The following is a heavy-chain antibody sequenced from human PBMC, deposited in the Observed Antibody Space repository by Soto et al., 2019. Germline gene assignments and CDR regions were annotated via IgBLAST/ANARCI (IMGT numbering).Heavy chain of an antibody. Sequence: EVQLVESGGGLVQPGGSLRLSCAVSGFTFSSHWMSWVRQAPGEGLEWVANIKHDGSEKYYVDSVKGRFTISRDNAKNSLCLQMNGLRAEDTAVYYCARSVAASGDYSGQGALVSVSS. J-gene: IGHJ4*02. CDR1: GFTFSSHW. V-gene: IGHV3-7*01. CDR2: IKHDGSEK. D-gene: IGHD6-13*01. CDR3: ARSVAASGDY.